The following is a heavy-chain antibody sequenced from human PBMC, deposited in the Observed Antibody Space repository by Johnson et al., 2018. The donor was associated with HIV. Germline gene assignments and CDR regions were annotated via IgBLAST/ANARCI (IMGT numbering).Heavy chain of an antibody. CDR1: GFTFSSYA. Sequence: QVQLVESGGGVVQPGRSLRLSCAASGFTFSSYAMHWVRQAPGKGLEWVAVIYWDGGSTGYADSVKGRFTISRDNSKNSLYLQMNSLGAEDTAVSYCAGEGVDDDYVLGAFDIWGQGTMVTVSS. CDR3: AGEGVDDDYVLGAFDI. CDR2: IYWDGGST. J-gene: IGHJ3*02. V-gene: IGHV3-NL1*01. D-gene: IGHD3-16*01.